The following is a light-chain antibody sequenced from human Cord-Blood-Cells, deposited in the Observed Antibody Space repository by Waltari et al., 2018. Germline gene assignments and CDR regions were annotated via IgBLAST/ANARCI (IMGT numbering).Light chain of an antibody. V-gene: IGKV1-39*01. CDR2: AAS. CDR3: QHSYSTPYT. CDR1: QSISSY. J-gene: IGKJ2*01. Sequence: DIQMTKSPSSLSASVGDRVTITCRASQSISSYLKWYQEKPGKAPKLLIYAASSLQSGVPSRFSGSGSGTDFTLTISSLQPEDFASYYCQHSYSTPYTFGQGTKLEIK.